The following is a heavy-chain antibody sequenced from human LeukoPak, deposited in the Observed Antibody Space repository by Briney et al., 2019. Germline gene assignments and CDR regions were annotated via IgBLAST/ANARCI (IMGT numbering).Heavy chain of an antibody. CDR2: IRYDGSNK. CDR1: GFTFSSYG. J-gene: IGHJ1*01. CDR3: AKEAWDIVVVPAAPHPGYFQH. Sequence: PGGSLRLSCAASGFTFSSYGMHWVRQAPGKGLEWVAFIRYDGSNKYYADSVKGRFTISRDNSKNTLYLQMNSLRAEDTAVYYCAKEAWDIVVVPAAPHPGYFQHWGQGTLVTVSS. D-gene: IGHD2-2*01. V-gene: IGHV3-30*02.